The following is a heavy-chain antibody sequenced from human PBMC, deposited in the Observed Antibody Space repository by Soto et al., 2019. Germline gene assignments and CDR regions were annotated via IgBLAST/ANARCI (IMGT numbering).Heavy chain of an antibody. CDR2: IKRKIDGETR. CDR1: GFTFKDVW. D-gene: IGHD2-2*01. Sequence: EVQLVESGGGLVKPGGSLRLSCAASGFTFKDVWMTWVRQAPGKGQEWVGRIKRKIDGETRDYAAPVKGRFSISRNHLKNTLFIKTDSQKSQDKAVYYCAVDAQSSSNNCPAAFDIWGQGTKVTVSS. V-gene: IGHV3-15*01. CDR3: AVDAQSSSNNCPAAFDI. J-gene: IGHJ3*02.